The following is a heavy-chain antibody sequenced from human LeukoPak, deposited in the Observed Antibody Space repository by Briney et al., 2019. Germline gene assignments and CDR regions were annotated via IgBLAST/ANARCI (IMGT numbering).Heavy chain of an antibody. CDR3: ARGHIAGRIAPLDY. CDR1: GGSISSSSYN. D-gene: IGHD1-26*01. CDR2: IYYTGST. V-gene: IGHV4-39*07. Sequence: KPSETLSLTCTVSGGSISSSSYNWAWIRQPPGKALEWIGSIYYTGSTDYNPSLKSRVTISVDTSKNQFSLNLNSVTAADTAMYYCARGHIAGRIAPLDYWGQGTLVTVSS. J-gene: IGHJ4*02.